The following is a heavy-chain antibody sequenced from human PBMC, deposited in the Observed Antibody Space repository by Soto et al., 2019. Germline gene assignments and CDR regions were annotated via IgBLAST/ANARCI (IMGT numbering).Heavy chain of an antibody. J-gene: IGHJ5*02. CDR2: IYYSGST. V-gene: IGHV4-30-4*01. D-gene: IGHD2-15*01. CDR1: GGSISSGDYY. Sequence: QVQLQESGPGLVKPSQTLSLTCTVSGGSISSGDYYWSWIRQPPGKGLEWIGYIYYSGSTYYNPSLHSRVTRSVDPSKDQFSLRLSSVTAADTAVYYCASEGGCSGGSCYSIGFRFGPWGQGTLVTVSS. CDR3: ASEGGCSGGSCYSIGFRFGP.